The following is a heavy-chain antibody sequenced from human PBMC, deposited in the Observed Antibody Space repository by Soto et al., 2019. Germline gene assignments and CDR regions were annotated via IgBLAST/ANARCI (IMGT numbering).Heavy chain of an antibody. CDR2: IYYSGST. V-gene: IGHV4-59*01. D-gene: IGHD3-22*01. CDR1: GGPISSYY. CDR3: AGGLDSSGYYYFGSSFYYFDY. Sequence: PSETLSLTCTVSGGPISSYYWSWIRQPPGKGLEWIGYIYYSGSTNYNPSLKSRVTISVDTSKNQFSLKLSSVTAADTAVYYCAGGLDSSGYYYFGSSFYYFDYWGQGTLVTVSS. J-gene: IGHJ4*02.